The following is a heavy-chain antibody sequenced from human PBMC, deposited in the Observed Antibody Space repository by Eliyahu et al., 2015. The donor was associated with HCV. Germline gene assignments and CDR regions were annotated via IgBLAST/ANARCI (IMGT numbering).Heavy chain of an antibody. CDR2: IHYRGST. D-gene: IGHD6-19*01. V-gene: IGHV4-59*01. CDR3: ASGGGGIAVAGTGGWFDP. J-gene: IGHJ5*02. Sequence: QVQLQESGPGLVKPSETLSLTCTVSGGSIPTYXWSWIRQPPGKGLEWIGYIHYRGSTNFNPSLKSRVTISVDTSKNQFSLNLTSVTAADTAVYYCASGGGGIAVAGTGGWFDPWGQGTLVTVSS. CDR1: GGSIPTYX.